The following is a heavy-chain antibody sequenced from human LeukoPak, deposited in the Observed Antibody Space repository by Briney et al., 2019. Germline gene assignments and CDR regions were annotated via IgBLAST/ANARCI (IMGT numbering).Heavy chain of an antibody. V-gene: IGHV4-39*01. CDR3: ARQRRGYSLFDY. D-gene: IGHD2-21*01. Sequence: KPSETLSLTCTVSGGSISSSSYYWGWIRQPPGKGLEWIGSIYYSGSTHYNPSLKSRVTISVDTSKNQFSLNLSSVTAADTAVYYCARQRRGYSLFDYWGQGTLVTVSS. J-gene: IGHJ4*02. CDR2: IYYSGST. CDR1: GGSISSSSYY.